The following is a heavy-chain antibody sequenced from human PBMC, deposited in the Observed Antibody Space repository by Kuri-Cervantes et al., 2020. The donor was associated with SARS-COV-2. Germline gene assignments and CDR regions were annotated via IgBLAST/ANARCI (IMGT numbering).Heavy chain of an antibody. CDR3: ARSSGQIFYYYGMDV. CDR1: GFTFSSYG. D-gene: IGHD2-15*01. J-gene: IGHJ6*02. Sequence: GESLKISCAASGFTFSSYGMHWVRQAPGKGLEWVAVIWYDGSNKHYADSVKGRFTISRDNSKNTLYLQMNSLRAEDTAVYYCARSSGQIFYYYGMDVWGQGTTVTVSS. V-gene: IGHV3-33*08. CDR2: IWYDGSNK.